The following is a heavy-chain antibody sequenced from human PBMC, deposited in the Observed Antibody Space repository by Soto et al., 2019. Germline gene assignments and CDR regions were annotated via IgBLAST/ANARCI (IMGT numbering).Heavy chain of an antibody. J-gene: IGHJ6*02. V-gene: IGHV3-7*01. CDR2: IHQAGSEK. Sequence: VHLVESGGGLVQPGGSLRLSCAASRFTFTTYWMTWVRQAPGKGLEWVANIHQAGSEKYYMDSVKGRFTISRDNAKNSLYLHMTSLRAEDTAIYYCEGGNALDVWGQGTTVTVSS. CDR3: EGGNALDV. CDR1: RFTFTTYW.